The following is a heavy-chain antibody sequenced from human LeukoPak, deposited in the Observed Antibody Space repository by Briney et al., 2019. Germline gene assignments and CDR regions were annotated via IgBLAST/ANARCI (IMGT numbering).Heavy chain of an antibody. CDR2: INPNGGGT. V-gene: IGHV1-2*02. CDR3: AKVLYGTDAFDI. D-gene: IGHD4-17*01. Sequence: ASVKVSCKASGYTFTGYYMHWVRQAPGQGLEWMGWINPNGGGTNYAQKFQGRVTMTRDTSISTAYMELSRLRSDDTAVYYCAKVLYGTDAFDIWGQGTMVTVSS. CDR1: GYTFTGYY. J-gene: IGHJ3*02.